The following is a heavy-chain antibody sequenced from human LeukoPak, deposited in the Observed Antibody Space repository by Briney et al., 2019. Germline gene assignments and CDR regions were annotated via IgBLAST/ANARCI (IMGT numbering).Heavy chain of an antibody. CDR3: AKTGGGYCSGGSCYVGY. J-gene: IGHJ4*02. Sequence: GGSLRLSCAASGFTFSSYAMSWVRQAPGKGLEWVSAISGSGGSTYYADSVKGRFTISRDNSKNTLYLQMNSLRAEDTAVYYCAKTGGGYCSGGSCYVGYWGQGTLVTVSS. CDR2: ISGSGGST. V-gene: IGHV3-23*01. D-gene: IGHD2-15*01. CDR1: GFTFSSYA.